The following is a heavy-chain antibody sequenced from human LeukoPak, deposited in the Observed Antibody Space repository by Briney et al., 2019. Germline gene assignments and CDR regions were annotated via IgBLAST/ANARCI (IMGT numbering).Heavy chain of an antibody. Sequence: GASVKVSCKASGYTFTSYGISWVRHAPGQGLEWMGWISAYNGNTNYAQKLQGRVTMTTDTSTSTAYMELRSLRSDDTAVYYCARDPPRGYSSSPIPSRHFDYWGQGTLVTVSS. V-gene: IGHV1-18*01. CDR2: ISAYNGNT. CDR1: GYTFTSYG. CDR3: ARDPPRGYSSSPIPSRHFDY. J-gene: IGHJ4*02. D-gene: IGHD6-13*01.